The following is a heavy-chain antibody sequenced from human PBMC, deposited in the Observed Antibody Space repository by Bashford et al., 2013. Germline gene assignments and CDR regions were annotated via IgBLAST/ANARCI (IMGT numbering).Heavy chain of an antibody. CDR3: ARHRHGVAARPKRSYGMDV. CDR2: IYPGDSDT. D-gene: IGHD6-6*01. Sequence: ESLKISCKGSGYSFTSYWIGWVRQMPGKGLEWMGIIYPGDSDTRYSPSFQGQVTISADKSISTAYLQWSSLKASDTAMYYCARHRHGVAARPKRSYGMDVWGQGTTVTVSS. CDR1: GYSFTSYW. J-gene: IGHJ6*02. V-gene: IGHV5-51*01.